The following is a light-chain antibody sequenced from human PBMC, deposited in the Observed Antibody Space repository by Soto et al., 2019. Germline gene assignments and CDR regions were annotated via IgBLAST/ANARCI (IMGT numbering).Light chain of an antibody. Sequence: IVLTQAPATLSLAPRERATRFSRASESVSNYLAWYQQKPGQAPRLLIVDASNRATGIPARFSGSGSETDFTLTISSLEPEDFAVYYCQQHGISPVSFGQGTRLEIK. CDR3: QQHGISPVS. CDR2: DAS. CDR1: ESVSNY. J-gene: IGKJ5*01. V-gene: IGKV3-11*01.